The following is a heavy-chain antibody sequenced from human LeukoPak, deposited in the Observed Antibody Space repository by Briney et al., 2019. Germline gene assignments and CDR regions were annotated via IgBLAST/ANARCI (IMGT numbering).Heavy chain of an antibody. J-gene: IGHJ6*03. CDR2: VSAHNGNT. D-gene: IGHD6-19*01. V-gene: IGHV1-18*01. Sequence: ASVKVSCKASGYTFTSYGISWVRQAPGQGLEWMGWVSAHNGNTNYAQKLQGRVTMTTDTSTSTAYMELRSLRSDDTAVYYCARDKTPGYSSGWSFKYYYYMDVWGKGTTVTVSS. CDR3: ARDKTPGYSSGWSFKYYYYMDV. CDR1: GYTFTSYG.